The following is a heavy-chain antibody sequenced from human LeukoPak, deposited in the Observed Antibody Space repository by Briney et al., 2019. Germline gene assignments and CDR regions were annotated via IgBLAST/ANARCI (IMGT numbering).Heavy chain of an antibody. D-gene: IGHD3-16*01. CDR2: ISYDGSNK. Sequence: GGSLRLSCAASGFTFSSYAMHWVRQAPGKGLEWVAVISYDGSNKYYADSVKGRFTISRDNSKNTLYLQMNSLRAEDTAVYYCARDQGDRVFDYWGQGTLVTVSS. V-gene: IGHV3-30-3*01. CDR1: GFTFSSYA. J-gene: IGHJ4*02. CDR3: ARDQGDRVFDY.